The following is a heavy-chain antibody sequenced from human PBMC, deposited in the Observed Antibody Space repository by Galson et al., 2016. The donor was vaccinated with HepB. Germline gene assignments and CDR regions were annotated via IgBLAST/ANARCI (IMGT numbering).Heavy chain of an antibody. CDR3: VRGTVFGLLHA. CDR1: GFAFNSYW. D-gene: IGHD3-3*01. Sequence: SLRLSCATSGFAFNSYWMAWVRQAPGKGLQWLADIRQDAREIFYVDSVRGRFTISRDNTNNTLFLQMNNVGAEDTAVYYCVRGTVFGLLHAWGQGTLATTSS. CDR2: IRQDAREI. V-gene: IGHV3-7*01. J-gene: IGHJ4*02.